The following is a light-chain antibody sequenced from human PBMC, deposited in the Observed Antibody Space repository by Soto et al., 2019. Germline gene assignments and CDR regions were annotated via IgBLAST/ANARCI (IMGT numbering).Light chain of an antibody. V-gene: IGLV2-8*01. CDR3: SSYADFNNVL. CDR2: EVT. J-gene: IGLJ3*02. Sequence: QSVLTQPPSASGSPGQSVTISCTGTSSDLRASDFISWYQLYPGKAPKLMIYEVTKRPSGVPDRFSGSTSVNMAYLTVSGLQAEDEAEYYCSSYADFNNVLFGGGTKLTVL. CDR1: SSDLRASDF.